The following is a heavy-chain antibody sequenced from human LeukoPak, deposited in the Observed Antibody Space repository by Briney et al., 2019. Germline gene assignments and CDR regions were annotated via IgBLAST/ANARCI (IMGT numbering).Heavy chain of an antibody. V-gene: IGHV3-48*03. D-gene: IGHD3-9*01. J-gene: IGHJ4*02. CDR1: GFTFSNYE. Sequence: GGSLRLSCAASGFTFSNYEMNWVRQAPGKGVECGSYISDSGTTIYYGDSGKGRFTISRDNAKKSLYLQMNSLRAEDTAVYYCARVRYYDWLGPFDYWGQGTLVTVSS. CDR2: ISDSGTTI. CDR3: ARVRYYDWLGPFDY.